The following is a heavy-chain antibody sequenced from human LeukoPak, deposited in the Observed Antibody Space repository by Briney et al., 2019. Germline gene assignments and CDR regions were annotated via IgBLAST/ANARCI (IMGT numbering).Heavy chain of an antibody. D-gene: IGHD3/OR15-3a*01. V-gene: IGHV3-43D*03. J-gene: IGHJ4*02. CDR3: AKGGTGLRG. CDR1: GFTFYDYA. CDR2: ISWDGGST. Sequence: GGSLRRSCAASGFTFYDYAMHWVRQAPGKGLEWGSLISWDGGSTYYAYSVKGRFTISRDNSKNSLDLQMNSLRAEDTALYYCAKGGTGLRGWGQGTLVTVSS.